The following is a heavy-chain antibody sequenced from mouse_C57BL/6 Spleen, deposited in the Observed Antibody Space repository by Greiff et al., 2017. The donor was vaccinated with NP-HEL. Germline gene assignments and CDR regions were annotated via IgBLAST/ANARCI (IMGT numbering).Heavy chain of an antibody. CDR3: ARKWDGNYVGYAMDY. CDR1: GYTFTSYW. D-gene: IGHD2-1*01. V-gene: IGHV1-64*01. CDR2: IHPNSGST. J-gene: IGHJ4*01. Sequence: QVQLQQPGAELVKPGASVKLSCKASGYTFTSYWMHWVKQRPGQGLEWIGMIHPNSGSTNYNEKFKSKATLTVDKSSSTAYMQLSSLTSEDSAVYYCARKWDGNYVGYAMDYWGQGTSVTVSS.